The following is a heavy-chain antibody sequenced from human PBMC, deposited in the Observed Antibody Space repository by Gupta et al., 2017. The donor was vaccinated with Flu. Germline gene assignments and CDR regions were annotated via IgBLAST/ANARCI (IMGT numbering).Heavy chain of an antibody. J-gene: IGHJ4*02. CDR2: IIPILGIA. CDR3: ARDRSSTVTTGDEGY. V-gene: IGHV1-69*08. D-gene: IGHD4-17*01. CDR1: GGTFSSYT. Sequence: QVQLVQSGAEVTKPGSSVKVSCKASGGTFSSYTISWVRQAPGQGLEWMGRIIPILGIANYAQKFQGRVTITADKSTSTAYMELSSLRSEDTAVYYCARDRSSTVTTGDEGYWGQGTLVTVSS.